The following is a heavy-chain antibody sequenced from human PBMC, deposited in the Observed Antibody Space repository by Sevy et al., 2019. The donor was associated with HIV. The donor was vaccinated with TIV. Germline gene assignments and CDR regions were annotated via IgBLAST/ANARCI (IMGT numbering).Heavy chain of an antibody. D-gene: IGHD3-16*01. Sequence: GGSLRLSCTASGFPFSSYDMNWVRQAPGKGLEWISSISSSSNFVYQADSVKGRFTISRDNAKNSLFLQMNSLTVEDTAVYYCARDRGVPRTRGSYQYGMDVWGQGTTVTVSS. CDR2: ISSSSNFV. V-gene: IGHV3-21*06. CDR1: GFPFSSYD. J-gene: IGHJ6*02. CDR3: ARDRGVPRTRGSYQYGMDV.